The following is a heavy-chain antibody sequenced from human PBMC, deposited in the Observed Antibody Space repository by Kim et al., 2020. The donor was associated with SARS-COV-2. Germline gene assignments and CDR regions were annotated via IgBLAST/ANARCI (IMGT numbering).Heavy chain of an antibody. V-gene: IGHV3-73*01. CDR1: GFTFSGYT. J-gene: IGHJ3*02. D-gene: IGHD6-19*01. CDR2: IRSKRNSYAT. CDR3: NRVNTRAGGWYDAFDI. Sequence: GGSLRLSCAASGFTFSGYTMNWVRQASGKGLEWVAPIRSKRNSYATADAAWVRGRITISRDESKNTAYLHMSRQKTGDAAVYYCNRVNTRAGGWYDAFDIWGQGRRVTVSS.